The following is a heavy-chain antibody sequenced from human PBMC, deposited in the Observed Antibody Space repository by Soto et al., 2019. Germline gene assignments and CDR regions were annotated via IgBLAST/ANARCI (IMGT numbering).Heavy chain of an antibody. J-gene: IGHJ5*02. V-gene: IGHV3-11*01. CDR3: ARGVRSSLTAIGGFDP. CDR2: ISSSGNTI. D-gene: IGHD2-21*02. Sequence: QVQLVESGGGLVQPGGSLRLSCGVSGFMFSDYYMAWIRQAPGKGLEWFSYISSSGNTIYYADSVKGRFTVSRDNANSTLHLQMNSLRADDTSLYYCARGVRSSLTAIGGFDPWGQGTLVTVSS. CDR1: GFMFSDYY.